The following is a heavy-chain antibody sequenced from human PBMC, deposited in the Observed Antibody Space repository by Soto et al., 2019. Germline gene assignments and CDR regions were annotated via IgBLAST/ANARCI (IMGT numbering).Heavy chain of an antibody. D-gene: IGHD5-18*01. Sequence: SETLSLTCAVSGYSISSGYYWGWIRQPPGKGLEWIGAIYHSGSTYYNPSLKSRVTMSVDTSKNQFSLKLTSVTAADTAVYYCARGEMATAGFDYWGQGTLVTVSS. CDR1: GYSISSGYY. J-gene: IGHJ4*02. V-gene: IGHV4-38-2*01. CDR2: IYHSGST. CDR3: ARGEMATAGFDY.